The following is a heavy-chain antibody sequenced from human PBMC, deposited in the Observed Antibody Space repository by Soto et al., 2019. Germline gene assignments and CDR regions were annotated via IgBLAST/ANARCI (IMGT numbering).Heavy chain of an antibody. Sequence: EVQLVESGGGLVQPGGSLRLSCAASEFTFSSYDMHWVRQATGKGLEWVSAIGTAGDTYYPGSVKGRFTISRENAKISLYLQMNSLRAGDTAVYYCARDSHYGMDVWGQGTKATVSS. CDR1: EFTFSSYD. J-gene: IGHJ6*02. CDR3: ARDSHYGMDV. CDR2: IGTAGDT. V-gene: IGHV3-13*01.